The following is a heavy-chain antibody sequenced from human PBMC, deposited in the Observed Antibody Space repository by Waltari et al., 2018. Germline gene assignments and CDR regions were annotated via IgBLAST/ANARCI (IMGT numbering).Heavy chain of an antibody. CDR1: GGPFSSYA. D-gene: IGHD7-27*01. CDR3: ARGRSPNAGWFDP. V-gene: IGHV1-69*10. Sequence: QVQLVQSGAEVKKPGSSVKVSCKASGGPFSSYAISWVRQAPGQGLEWMGGIIPILGIANYAQKFQGRVTITADKSTSTAYMELSSLRSEDTAVYYCARGRSPNAGWFDPWGQGTLVTVSS. CDR2: IIPILGIA. J-gene: IGHJ5*02.